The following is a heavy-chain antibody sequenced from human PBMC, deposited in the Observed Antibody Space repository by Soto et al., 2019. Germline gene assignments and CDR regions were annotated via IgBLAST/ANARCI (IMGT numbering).Heavy chain of an antibody. J-gene: IGHJ4*02. V-gene: IGHV4-31*03. D-gene: IGHD6-19*01. CDR1: GGSISSGGYY. CDR3: ARVFPERQWLVGSSKRGNYFDY. Sequence: QVQLQESGPGLVKPSQTLSLTCTVSGGSISSGGYYWSWIRQHPGKGLEWIGYIYYSGSTYYNPSLKSRVTISVDTSKNQFSLKLSSVTAADTAVYYCARVFPERQWLVGSSKRGNYFDYWGQGTLVTVSS. CDR2: IYYSGST.